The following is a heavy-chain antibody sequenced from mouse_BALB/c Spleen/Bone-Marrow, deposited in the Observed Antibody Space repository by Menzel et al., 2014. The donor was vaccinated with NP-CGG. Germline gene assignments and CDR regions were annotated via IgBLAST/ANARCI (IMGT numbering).Heavy chain of an antibody. CDR3: ALYYYGSSGFAY. J-gene: IGHJ3*01. D-gene: IGHD1-1*01. V-gene: IGHV14-3*02. CDR1: GFNIKDTY. CDR2: IDPANGNT. Sequence: EVKLLESGAELVKPGASVKLSCTASGFNIKDTYMHWVKQRPERGLEWIGRIDPANGNTKYDPKFQGKATITADTSSNTAYLQLSSLTSEDTAVYYCALYYYGSSGFAYWGQALWSLSLQ.